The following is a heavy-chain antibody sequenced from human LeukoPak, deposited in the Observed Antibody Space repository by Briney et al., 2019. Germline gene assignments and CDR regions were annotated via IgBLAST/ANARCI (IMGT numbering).Heavy chain of an antibody. J-gene: IGHJ4*02. CDR3: AREGRGVTGYFDY. Sequence: PGGSLRLSCTASGFTFGDYTMSWVRQAPGKGLEWVANIKQDGSEKYYVDSVKGRFTISRDNAKNSLYLQMNSLRAEDTAVYYCAREGRGVTGYFDYWGQGTLVTVSS. D-gene: IGHD3-10*01. CDR1: GFTFGDYT. V-gene: IGHV3-7*01. CDR2: IKQDGSEK.